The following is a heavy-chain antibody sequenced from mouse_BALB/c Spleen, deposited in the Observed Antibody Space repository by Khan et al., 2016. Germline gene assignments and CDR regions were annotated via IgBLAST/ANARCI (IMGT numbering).Heavy chain of an antibody. Sequence: EVELVESGGGLVKPGGSLKLSCAASGFTFSSYAMSWVRQSPEKRLEWVAEISSGGSYTYYPDTVTGRFTIPRDNAKNTLYLEMSSLRSEDPAMYYCAREGDAMDYWGQGTSVTVSS. D-gene: IGHD3-3*01. J-gene: IGHJ4*01. CDR1: GFTFSSYA. CDR2: ISSGGSYT. CDR3: AREGDAMDY. V-gene: IGHV5-9-4*01.